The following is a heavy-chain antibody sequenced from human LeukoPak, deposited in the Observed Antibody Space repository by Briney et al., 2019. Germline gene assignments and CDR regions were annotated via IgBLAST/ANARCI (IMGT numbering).Heavy chain of an antibody. CDR3: ARLPPLYYYDSSGKGLNAFDI. V-gene: IGHV4-59*08. J-gene: IGHJ3*02. CDR2: IYYSGST. CDR1: GGSISGYY. Sequence: PSETLSHTCTVSGGSISGYYWSWIRQPPGKGLEWIGYIYYSGSTKYNPSLKSRVTISVDTSKNQFSLKLTSVTAADTAVYYCARLPPLYYYDSSGKGLNAFDIWGQGTMVTVSS. D-gene: IGHD3-22*01.